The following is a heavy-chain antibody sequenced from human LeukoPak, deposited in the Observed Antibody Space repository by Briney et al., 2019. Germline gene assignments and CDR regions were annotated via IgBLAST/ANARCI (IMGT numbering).Heavy chain of an antibody. Sequence: GGSLRLSCAASGFTFSSYSMNWVRQAPGKGLEWVSSISSSSSYIYYADSVKGRFTISRDNAKNSLYLQMNSLRAEDTAVCYCARSTVGYYYDSSGPSDYWGQGTLVTVSS. CDR2: ISSSSSYI. CDR1: GFTFSSYS. D-gene: IGHD3-22*01. J-gene: IGHJ4*02. V-gene: IGHV3-21*01. CDR3: ARSTVGYYYDSSGPSDY.